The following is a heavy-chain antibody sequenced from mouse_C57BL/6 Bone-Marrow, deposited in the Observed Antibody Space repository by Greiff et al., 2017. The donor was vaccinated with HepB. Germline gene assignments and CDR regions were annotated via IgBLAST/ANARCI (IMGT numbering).Heavy chain of an antibody. CDR1: GYTFTSYG. V-gene: IGHV1-58*01. Sequence: EVQLQESGAELVRPGSSVKMSCKTSGYTFTSYGINWVKQRPGQGLEWIGYIYIGNGYTEYNEKFKGKATLTSDTSSSTAYMQLSSLTSEDSAIYFCASEVFFLRPPYAMDYWGQGTSVTVSS. J-gene: IGHJ4*01. CDR2: IYIGNGYT. CDR3: ASEVFFLRPPYAMDY. D-gene: IGHD3-2*02.